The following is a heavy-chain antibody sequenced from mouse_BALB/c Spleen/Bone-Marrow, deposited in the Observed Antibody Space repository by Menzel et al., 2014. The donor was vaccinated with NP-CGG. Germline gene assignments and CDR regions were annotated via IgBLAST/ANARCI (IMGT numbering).Heavy chain of an antibody. Sequence: QVQLQQPGSVLVRPGASVKLSCKASGYTFTNSWIHWAKQRPGQGLEWIGEIHPNSGNTNYNEKFKGKATLTVDKSPSTAYMHLNSLTSEDSAVYYCSRGVLAYFDYWGQGTTLTVSS. V-gene: IGHV1S130*01. J-gene: IGHJ2*01. CDR3: SRGVLAYFDY. CDR1: GYTFTNSW. CDR2: IHPNSGNT. D-gene: IGHD2-14*01.